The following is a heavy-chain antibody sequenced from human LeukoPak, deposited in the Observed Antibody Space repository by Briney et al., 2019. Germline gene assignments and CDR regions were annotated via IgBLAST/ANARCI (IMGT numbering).Heavy chain of an antibody. D-gene: IGHD3-10*01. CDR2: INSDGSST. CDR1: GFTFSSYW. J-gene: IGHJ6*02. V-gene: IGHV3-74*01. Sequence: GGSLRLSCAASGFTFSSYWMHWVRQAPGKGLVWVSRINSDGSSTSYADPVKGRFTISRDNVMNTLYLQMNSLRAEDTAVYYCAMVRGYYYHGLDVWGQGTTVTVSS. CDR3: AMVRGYYYHGLDV.